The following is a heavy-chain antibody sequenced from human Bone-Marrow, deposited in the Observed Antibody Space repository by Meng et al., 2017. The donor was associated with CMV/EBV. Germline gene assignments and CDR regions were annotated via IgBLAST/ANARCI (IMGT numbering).Heavy chain of an antibody. Sequence: GESLKISCKSSGYSFTIHWIGWVRQMPGKGLEWMGIIYPGDSDTRYSPSFQGQVTISADKSISTAYLQWSSLKASDTAMYYCARTASNYDFWSGYYIYYYYGMDVWGQGTTVTVSS. V-gene: IGHV5-51*01. J-gene: IGHJ6*02. CDR3: ARTASNYDFWSGYYIYYYYGMDV. CDR2: IYPGDSDT. D-gene: IGHD3-3*01. CDR1: GYSFTIHW.